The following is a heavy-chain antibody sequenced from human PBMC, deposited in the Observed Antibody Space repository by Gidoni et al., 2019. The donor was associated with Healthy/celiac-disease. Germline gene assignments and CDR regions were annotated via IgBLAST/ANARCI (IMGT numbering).Heavy chain of an antibody. CDR3: ARDSVPRSVWLLYSFYGMDV. CDR2: ISYDGSNK. D-gene: IGHD3-3*01. V-gene: IGHV3-30-3*01. CDR1: GFPFSSYA. J-gene: IGHJ6*02. Sequence: QVQLVESGGGVVQPGRSLRLSCAASGFPFSSYAMHWVRQAPGKGLEWVAVISYDGSNKYYADSVKGRFTISRDNSKNTLYLQMNSLRAEDTAVYYCARDSVPRSVWLLYSFYGMDVWGQGTTVTVSS.